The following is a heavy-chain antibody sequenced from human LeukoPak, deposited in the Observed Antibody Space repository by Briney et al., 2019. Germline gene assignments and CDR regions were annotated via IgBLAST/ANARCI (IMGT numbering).Heavy chain of an antibody. J-gene: IGHJ3*02. D-gene: IGHD3-10*01. Sequence: ASVKVSCKASGYTFTGYYMHWVRQAPGQGLEWMGWINPNSGGTNYAQKLQGRVTMTTDTSTSTAYMERRSLRSDDTAVYYCASPAHYYGSGSSGPEDAFDIWGQGTMVTVSS. V-gene: IGHV1-2*02. CDR3: ASPAHYYGSGSSGPEDAFDI. CDR1: GYTFTGYY. CDR2: INPNSGGT.